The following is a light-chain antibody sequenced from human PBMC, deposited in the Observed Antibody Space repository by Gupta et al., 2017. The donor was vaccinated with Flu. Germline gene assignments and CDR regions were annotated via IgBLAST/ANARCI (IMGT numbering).Light chain of an antibody. Sequence: QLPGTDPKLRVYENNKRPTGIPDRLSGSKSGKSATLAINGLQPEDEADYYCGTWDSRLSPGLVVLGGGHQLHVL. J-gene: IGLJ2*01. V-gene: IGLV1-51*02. CDR3: GTWDSRLSPGLVV. CDR2: ENN.